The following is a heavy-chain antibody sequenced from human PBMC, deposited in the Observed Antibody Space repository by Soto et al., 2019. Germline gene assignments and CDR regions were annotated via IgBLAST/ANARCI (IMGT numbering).Heavy chain of an antibody. CDR2: IVVGSGNT. Sequence: QMHLVQSGPEVKKPGTSVKVSCKASGFTFSNSAMQWVRQARGERLEWMGWIVVGSGNTNYAQKFQERVAITRDMSTSTAYMELSSLRSEDTAVYYCVADSSSSPRNYMDVWGKGTTVTVSS. CDR1: GFTFSNSA. D-gene: IGHD6-6*01. CDR3: VADSSSSPRNYMDV. V-gene: IGHV1-58*02. J-gene: IGHJ6*03.